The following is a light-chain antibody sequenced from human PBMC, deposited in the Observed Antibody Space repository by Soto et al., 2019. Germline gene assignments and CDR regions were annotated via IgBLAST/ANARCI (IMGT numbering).Light chain of an antibody. CDR2: HAI. CDR1: ESVSNN. CDR3: QQYNNWPLT. V-gene: IGKV3-15*01. J-gene: IGKJ4*01. Sequence: EIVMTQSPATLSVSPGARVTLSCRASESVSNNVAWYQQKPGQAPRLLIYHAITRATGIPARFSGSGSGTELTLTISSLQSEDFAIYYCQQYNNWPLTFGGGTKVEI.